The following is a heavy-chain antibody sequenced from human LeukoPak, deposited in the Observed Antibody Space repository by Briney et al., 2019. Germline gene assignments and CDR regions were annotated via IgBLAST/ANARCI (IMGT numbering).Heavy chain of an antibody. Sequence: KPSQTLSLTCTVSGGSISSGSYYWSWIRQPPGKGLEWIGSIYYSGSTYYNPSLKGRVTISVDTSKNQFSLKLSSVTAADTAVYYCARHESWNNGCMDVWGKGTTVTVSS. CDR2: IYYSGST. J-gene: IGHJ6*04. V-gene: IGHV4-39*01. CDR3: ARHESWNNGCMDV. D-gene: IGHD1/OR15-1a*01. CDR1: GGSISSGSYY.